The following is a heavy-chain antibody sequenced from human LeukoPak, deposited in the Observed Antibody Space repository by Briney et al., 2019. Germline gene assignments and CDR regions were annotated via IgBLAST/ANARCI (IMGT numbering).Heavy chain of an antibody. CDR2: ISAYNGNT. J-gene: IGHJ4*02. CDR1: GYTFTSYG. D-gene: IGHD2-15*01. Sequence: ASVKVSCKASGYTFTSYGISWVRQAPGQGLEWMGWISAYNGNTNYAQKLQGRVTMTTDTSTSTAYMELRSLRSDDTAVYYCARESEDSPTVLKVFDYWGQGTLVTVSS. V-gene: IGHV1-18*01. CDR3: ARESEDSPTVLKVFDY.